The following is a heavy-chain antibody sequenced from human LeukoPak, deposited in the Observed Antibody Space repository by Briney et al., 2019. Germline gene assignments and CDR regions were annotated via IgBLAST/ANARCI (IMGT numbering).Heavy chain of an antibody. Sequence: PSETLSLTCSVSGGSISLSYYYWGWIRQPPGKALEWIGSVYYSGTTSYNPSLKSRVTISVDTSKNQFSLKLTSVTAADTAVYYCARLNKPGWFDPWGQGTLVTVSS. J-gene: IGHJ5*02. D-gene: IGHD1-14*01. CDR3: ARLNKPGWFDP. CDR2: VYYSGTT. CDR1: GGSISLSYYY. V-gene: IGHV4-39*01.